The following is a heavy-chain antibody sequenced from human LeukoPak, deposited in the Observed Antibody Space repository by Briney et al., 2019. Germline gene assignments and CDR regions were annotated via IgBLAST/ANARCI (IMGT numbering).Heavy chain of an antibody. CDR3: AKQKEWELLRPFDY. V-gene: IGHV3-23*01. D-gene: IGHD1-26*01. J-gene: IGHJ4*02. CDR2: ISGSGGNT. Sequence: GGSLRLSCAASGFTFSIFAMSWVRQAPGKGLEWVSGISGSGGNTYYVDSVKGRFTISRDNSKNTLYLQMNSLRAEDTAVYYCAKQKEWELLRPFDYWGQGTLVTVSS. CDR1: GFTFSIFA.